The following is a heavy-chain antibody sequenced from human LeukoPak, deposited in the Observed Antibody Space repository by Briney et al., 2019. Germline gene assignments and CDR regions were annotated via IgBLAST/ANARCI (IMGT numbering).Heavy chain of an antibody. V-gene: IGHV1-2*02. CDR1: GYTFTNYY. CDR2: IIPDSGGA. J-gene: IGHJ4*02. D-gene: IGHD2-15*01. CDR3: STEDKYCSGANCGKY. Sequence: ASVKVSFKTSGYTFTNYYVHWVRQAPGQGLEWMGYIIPDSGGADYDQRFQGRVTMTWDKSISTVYMELSSLRSDDTAVYYCSTEDKYCSGANCGKYWGQGTLVTVSS.